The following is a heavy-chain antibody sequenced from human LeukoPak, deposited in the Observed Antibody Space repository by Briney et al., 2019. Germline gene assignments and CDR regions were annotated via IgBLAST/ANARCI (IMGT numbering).Heavy chain of an antibody. J-gene: IGHJ3*02. CDR2: ISGSSSII. V-gene: IGHV3-48*04. Sequence: GGSLRLSCEASVFTFCSYSMNWVREAPGKGLEWVSFISGSSSIIHYADSVKGRFTISRDNAKNSLYLQMNSLRAEDTAVYYCARSGTTYYYDSGSRIWGQGTMVTVSS. CDR1: VFTFCSYS. CDR3: ARSGTTYYYDSGSRI. D-gene: IGHD3-22*01.